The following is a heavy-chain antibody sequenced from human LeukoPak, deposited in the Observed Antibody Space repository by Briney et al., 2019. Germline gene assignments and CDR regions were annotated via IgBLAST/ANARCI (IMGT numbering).Heavy chain of an antibody. Sequence: GGSLRLSCVGSGFTFNNAWMNWVRQAPGKGLEWVGRIKDMAHGATIDYAAAVKGRFTLSRDDSKNTLYLQMNSLRAEDTAVYYCAALSGSFDYWGQGTLVTVSS. CDR3: AALSGSFDY. D-gene: IGHD3-3*01. CDR1: GFTFNNAW. J-gene: IGHJ4*02. CDR2: IKDMAHGATI. V-gene: IGHV3-15*07.